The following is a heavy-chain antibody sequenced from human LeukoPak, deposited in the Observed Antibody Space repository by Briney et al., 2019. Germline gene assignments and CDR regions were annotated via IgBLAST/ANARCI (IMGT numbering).Heavy chain of an antibody. V-gene: IGHV1-2*02. CDR2: INPNSGGT. CDR1: GYTFTGYY. J-gene: IGHJ4*02. D-gene: IGHD1-26*01. Sequence: ASVKVSCKASGYTFTGYYMHWVRQAPGQGLEWMGWINPNSGGTNYAQKFQGRVTMTRDTSISTAYMELSRLRSDDTAVYYCAKDAPVGVNLPYYFDYWGQGTLVTVSS. CDR3: AKDAPVGVNLPYYFDY.